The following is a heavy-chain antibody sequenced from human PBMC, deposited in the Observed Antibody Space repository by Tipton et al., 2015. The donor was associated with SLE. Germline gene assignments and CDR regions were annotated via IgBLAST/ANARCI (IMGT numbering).Heavy chain of an antibody. Sequence: TLSLTCTVSGGSISSSSYYWGWIRQPPGKGLEWIGSIYYSGSTYYNPSLKSRVTISVDTSKNQFSLKLSSVTAADTAVYYCASRLDSFDCWGQGTRVTVSS. CDR3: ASRLDSFDC. D-gene: IGHD3-9*01. CDR2: IYYSGST. CDR1: GGSISSSSYY. V-gene: IGHV4-39*01. J-gene: IGHJ4*02.